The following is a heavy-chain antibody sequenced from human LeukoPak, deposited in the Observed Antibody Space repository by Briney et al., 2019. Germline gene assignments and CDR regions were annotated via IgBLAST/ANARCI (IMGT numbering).Heavy chain of an antibody. Sequence: SETLSLTCTVSGGSISSYYWSWIRQPPGKGLEWIGYIYYSGSTNYNPSLKSRVTISVDTSKNQFSLKLSSVTAADTAVYYCATRSLTYYYYGMDVWGQGTTVTVSS. D-gene: IGHD2-15*01. CDR3: ATRSLTYYYYGMDV. V-gene: IGHV4-59*08. CDR1: GGSISSYY. CDR2: IYYSGST. J-gene: IGHJ6*02.